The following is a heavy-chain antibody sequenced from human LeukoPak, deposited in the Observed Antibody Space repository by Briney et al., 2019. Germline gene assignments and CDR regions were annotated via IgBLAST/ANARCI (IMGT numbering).Heavy chain of an antibody. CDR1: GFTFDDYA. Sequence: GGSLRLSCAASGFTFDDYAMHWVRQAPGKGREGVSGISWNSGSIGYADSVKGRFTISRDNAKNSLYLQMNSLRAEDTALYYCAKDRRDYYYGMDVWGQGTQVTVSS. CDR3: AKDRRDYYYGMDV. J-gene: IGHJ6*02. CDR2: ISWNSGSI. V-gene: IGHV3-9*01.